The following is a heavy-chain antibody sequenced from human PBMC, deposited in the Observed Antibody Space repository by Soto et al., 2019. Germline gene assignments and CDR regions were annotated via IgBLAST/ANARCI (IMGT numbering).Heavy chain of an antibody. V-gene: IGHV1-18*04. Sequence: QIQLVQSGAEVKKPGASVKVPCKASGYTFSSYAVSWVRQSPGQGLEWMGWSSAYNGQTRYAQKFQGTVTMTTETPTSTASMQLMRLTSDAPAVYSCARLKADGYTPAYWGQGTLVSVSA. CDR3: ARLKADGYTPAY. CDR2: SSAYNGQT. D-gene: IGHD3-16*01. CDR1: GYTFSSYA. J-gene: IGHJ4*02.